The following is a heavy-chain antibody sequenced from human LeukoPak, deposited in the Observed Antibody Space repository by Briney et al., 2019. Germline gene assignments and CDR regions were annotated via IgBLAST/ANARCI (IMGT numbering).Heavy chain of an antibody. CDR2: INSGGST. CDR1: GFSLSSNY. J-gene: IGHJ4*02. D-gene: IGHD3-10*01. Sequence: GGSLRLSCAASGFSLSSNYMNWLRQAPRKGLEWVPVINSGGSTYYADSVKGRFTISRDNSKNTLYLQMNSLRAEDTAVYYCARSLVRGVIINWGQGTLVTVSS. V-gene: IGHV3-53*01. CDR3: ARSLVRGVIIN.